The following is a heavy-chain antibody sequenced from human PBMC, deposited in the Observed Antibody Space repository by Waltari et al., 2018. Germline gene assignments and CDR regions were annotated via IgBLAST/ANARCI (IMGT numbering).Heavy chain of an antibody. J-gene: IGHJ4*02. CDR3: ARASSGGNSFGIDY. Sequence: QVQLQESGPGLVKPSETLSLTCTVSGGSISSHYWRWLRQPPGKGLEWIGYIYYSGSTNYNPSLKSRVTISVDTSKNQFSLKLSSVTAADTAVYYCARASSGGNSFGIDYWGQGTLVTVSS. D-gene: IGHD2-21*02. V-gene: IGHV4-59*11. CDR1: GGSISSHY. CDR2: IYYSGST.